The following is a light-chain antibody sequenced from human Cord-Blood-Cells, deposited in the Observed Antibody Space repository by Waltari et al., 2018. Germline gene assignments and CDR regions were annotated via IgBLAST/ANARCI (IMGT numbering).Light chain of an antibody. CDR2: RDS. CDR3: QVWDSSTDV. J-gene: IGLJ1*01. V-gene: IGLV3-9*01. CDR1: NTGRKN. Sequence: SYELTQPLSVSVALGQTARITCGGNNTGRKNVHWYQQKPGQAPVLVIYRDSNRPSGIPERFSGSNSGNTATLTISRAQAGDEADYYCQVWDSSTDVFGTGTKVTVL.